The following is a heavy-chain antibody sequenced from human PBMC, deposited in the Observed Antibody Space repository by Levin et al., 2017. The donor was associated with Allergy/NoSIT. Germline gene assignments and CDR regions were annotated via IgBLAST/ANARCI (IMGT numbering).Heavy chain of an antibody. CDR1: GFTFSSYE. Sequence: PGGSLRLSCAASGFTFSSYEMNWVRQAPGKGLEWVSYISSSGSTIYYADSVKGRFTSSRDNAKNSLYLQMNSLRAEDTAVYYCARVGWWDFWSGTRVSDSGMDVWGQGTTVTVSS. CDR2: ISSSGSTI. D-gene: IGHD3-3*01. CDR3: ARVGWWDFWSGTRVSDSGMDV. V-gene: IGHV3-48*03. J-gene: IGHJ6*02.